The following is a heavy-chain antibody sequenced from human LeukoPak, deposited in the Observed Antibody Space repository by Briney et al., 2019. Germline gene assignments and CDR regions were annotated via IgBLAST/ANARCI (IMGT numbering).Heavy chain of an antibody. CDR2: IYYSGST. Sequence: KPSETLSLTCTVSGGSISSYYWSWIRQPPGKGLEWIGYIYYSGSTNYNPSLKSRVTISVDTSKNQFSLKLSSVTAADTAVYYCARGVYGVDFDYWGQGTPVTVSS. V-gene: IGHV4-59*01. J-gene: IGHJ4*02. CDR1: GGSISSYY. D-gene: IGHD4-17*01. CDR3: ARGVYGVDFDY.